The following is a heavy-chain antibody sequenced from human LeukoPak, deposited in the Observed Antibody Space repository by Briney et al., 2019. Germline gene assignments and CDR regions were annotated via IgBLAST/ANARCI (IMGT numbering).Heavy chain of an antibody. D-gene: IGHD3-10*01. J-gene: IGHJ3*02. Sequence: GGSLRLSCAASGFTFSSYSMNWVRKAPGKGLEWVSSISSSSSYIYYADSVTGRFTISRDNAKNSLYLQMNSLRAEDTAVYYCARDRVGENAFDIWGQGTMVTVSS. V-gene: IGHV3-21*01. CDR1: GFTFSSYS. CDR3: ARDRVGENAFDI. CDR2: ISSSSSYI.